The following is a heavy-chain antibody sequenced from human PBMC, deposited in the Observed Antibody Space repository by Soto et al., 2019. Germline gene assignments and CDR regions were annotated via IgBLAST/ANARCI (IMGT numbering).Heavy chain of an antibody. CDR2: VYYDGAA. Sequence: LQESGPGLVKTSETVSLTCSASGGSIRSMKYYWGWVRQAPAKGLEWVGSVYYDGAAYYSPTLRSRASISVDTSKNQFSLRLTSVTTKDTAVYYCARIAFYNGSSRSDLWGQGSLVTVS. CDR3: ARIAFYNGSSRSDL. D-gene: IGHD1-1*01. CDR1: GGSIRSMKYY. J-gene: IGHJ4*02. V-gene: IGHV4-39*01.